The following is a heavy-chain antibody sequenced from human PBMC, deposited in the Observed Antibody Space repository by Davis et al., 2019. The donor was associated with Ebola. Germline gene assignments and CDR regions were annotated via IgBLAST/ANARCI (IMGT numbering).Heavy chain of an antibody. V-gene: IGHV3-21*01. Sequence: GESLKISCAASGFTFSSYSMNWVRQAPGKGLEWVSSISSSSSYIYYADSVKGRFTISSDNAKNSLYLQMNSLRAEDTAVYYCAREIGRLRLGELSLYQRGGMDVWGQGTTVTVSS. CDR1: GFTFSSYS. J-gene: IGHJ6*02. D-gene: IGHD3-16*02. CDR3: AREIGRLRLGELSLYQRGGMDV. CDR2: ISSSSSYI.